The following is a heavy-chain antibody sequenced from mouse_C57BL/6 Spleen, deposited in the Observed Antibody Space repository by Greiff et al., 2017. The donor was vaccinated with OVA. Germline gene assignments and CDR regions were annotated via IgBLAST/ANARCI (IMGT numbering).Heavy chain of an antibody. V-gene: IGHV1-26*01. CDR2: INPNNGGT. CDR3: ARGIYYDSFAY. D-gene: IGHD2-4*01. Sequence: EVQLQQSGPELVKPGASVKISCKASGYTFTDYYMNWVKQSHGKSLEWIGDINPNNGGTSYNQKFKGKATLTVDKSSSTAYMELRSLTSEDSAVYYCARGIYYDSFAYWGQGTLVTVSA. J-gene: IGHJ3*01. CDR1: GYTFTDYY.